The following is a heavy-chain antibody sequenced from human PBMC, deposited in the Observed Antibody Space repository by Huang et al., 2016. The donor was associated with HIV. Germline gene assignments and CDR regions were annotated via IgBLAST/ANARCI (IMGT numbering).Heavy chain of an antibody. CDR1: GFTFNNYW. Sequence: DVQLVESGGGLIQPGGSLRLSCGVAGFTFNNYWMHWVRQVPGKGLVWGSRINNDGSNTSYADSVKGRFIVSRDNSKKTLSLQMNGLRAEDTGVYYCVRSQGAVAPDYWGQGTLVIVSS. CDR3: VRSQGAVAPDY. CDR2: INNDGSNT. V-gene: IGHV3-74*03. D-gene: IGHD6-19*01. J-gene: IGHJ4*02.